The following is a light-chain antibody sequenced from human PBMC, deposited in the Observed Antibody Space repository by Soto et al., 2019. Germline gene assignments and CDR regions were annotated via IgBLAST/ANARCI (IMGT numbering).Light chain of an antibody. CDR1: SGSVSTSYY. CDR3: VLYMGSVPV. V-gene: IGLV8-61*01. J-gene: IGLJ2*01. CDR2: RTN. Sequence: QAVVTQEPSFSVSPGGTVTLTCGLSSGSVSTSYYPSWYQQTPGQAPRTLIYRTNTRSSGVPDRFSGSILGNKAALTITGAQADDESDYYCVLYMGSVPVFGGGTMLTVL.